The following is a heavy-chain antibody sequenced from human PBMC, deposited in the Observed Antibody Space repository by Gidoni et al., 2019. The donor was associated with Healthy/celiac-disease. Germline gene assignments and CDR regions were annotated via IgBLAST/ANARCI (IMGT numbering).Heavy chain of an antibody. CDR1: GGSFSGYY. D-gene: IGHD2-2*01. CDR3: ARDPGSRAEVVVVPAASWFDP. V-gene: IGHV4-34*01. J-gene: IGHJ5*02. CDR2: INHSGST. Sequence: QVQLQQWGAGLLKPSETLSLTCAVYGGSFSGYYWSWIRQPPGKGLEWIGEINHSGSTNYNPALKSRVTISVDTSKNQFSLKLGSVTAADTAVYYCARDPGSRAEVVVVPAASWFDPWGQGTLVTVSS.